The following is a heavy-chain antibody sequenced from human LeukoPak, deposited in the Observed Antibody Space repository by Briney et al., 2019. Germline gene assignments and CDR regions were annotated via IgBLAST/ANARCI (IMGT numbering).Heavy chain of an antibody. D-gene: IGHD6-19*01. Sequence: ASVKVSCKASGYTFTSYGISWLRQAPGQGLEWMVWISAYNGNTNYAQKLQGRVTMTTDTSTSTAYMELRSLRSDDTAVYYCARDKTSSGRRGNWFDPWGQGTLVTVSS. CDR2: ISAYNGNT. V-gene: IGHV1-18*04. CDR3: ARDKTSSGRRGNWFDP. J-gene: IGHJ5*02. CDR1: GYTFTSYG.